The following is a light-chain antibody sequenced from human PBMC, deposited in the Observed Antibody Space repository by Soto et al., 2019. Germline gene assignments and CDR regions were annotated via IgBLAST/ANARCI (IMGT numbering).Light chain of an antibody. CDR3: SSYTRARTYV. CDR1: SSDIGGYNV. CDR2: EVT. J-gene: IGLJ1*01. V-gene: IGLV2-14*01. Sequence: QSALTQPASVSGSPGQSITISCTGTSSDIGGYNVVSWYQQHPRKAPKLIIYEVTNRPSGISDRFSASKSGNTASLTISGLQAEDEGDYYCSSYTRARTYVFGTGTKVT.